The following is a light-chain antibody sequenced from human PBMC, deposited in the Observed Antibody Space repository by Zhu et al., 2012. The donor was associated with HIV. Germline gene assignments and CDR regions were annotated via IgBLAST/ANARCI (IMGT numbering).Light chain of an antibody. V-gene: IGKV3-20*01. CDR2: DTS. J-gene: IGKJ5*01. Sequence: EIVLTQSPVTLSLSPGERATLSCRASQSVSSYLAWYQVKPGQAPRFLIYDTSSRATGIPDRFSGSGSGTDFTLTISRLEPEDFAVYYCQQYGSSPPITFGQGTRLEIK. CDR3: QQYGSSPPIT. CDR1: QSVSSY.